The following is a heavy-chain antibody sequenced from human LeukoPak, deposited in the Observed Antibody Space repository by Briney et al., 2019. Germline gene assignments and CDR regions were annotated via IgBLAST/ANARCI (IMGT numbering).Heavy chain of an antibody. V-gene: IGHV3-74*01. Sequence: PGGSPRLSCAASGFTFSTYWMHWVRQAPGKGLVWVSRIKSDGSTNYADSVRGRFTISRDNAKNTVSLQMNSLRAEDTGVYYCARAPSEIGGYYPEYFRHWGQSTLVTVSS. D-gene: IGHD3-22*01. J-gene: IGHJ1*01. CDR3: ARAPSEIGGYYPEYFRH. CDR1: GFTFSTYW. CDR2: IKSDGST.